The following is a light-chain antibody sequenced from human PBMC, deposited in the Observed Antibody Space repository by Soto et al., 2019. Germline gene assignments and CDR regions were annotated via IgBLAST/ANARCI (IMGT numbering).Light chain of an antibody. J-gene: IGKJ5*01. V-gene: IGKV3-20*01. Sequence: EIVLTQSPGTLSLSPGERATLSCRASQSVSSSYLAWNQQKPGQAPRLLIYGVSSRATGIPDRFSGSGSGTDFTLTISRLEPEDFAIYYCQQYYIPTTFGQGTRLEIK. CDR2: GVS. CDR3: QQYYIPTT. CDR1: QSVSSSY.